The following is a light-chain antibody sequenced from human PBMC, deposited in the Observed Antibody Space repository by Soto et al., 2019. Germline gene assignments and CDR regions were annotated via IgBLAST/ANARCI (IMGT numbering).Light chain of an antibody. CDR2: LTSDGSH. CDR3: QTWGTGIHVV. Sequence: QLVLTQSPSASASLGASVKLTCTLSSGHSSYAIAWHQQQPEKGPRYLMKLTSDGSHSKGDGIPDRFSGSSSGAERYLTISRRQSEDEADYYCQTWGTGIHVVFGGGTKVTVL. CDR1: SGHSSYA. V-gene: IGLV4-69*01. J-gene: IGLJ2*01.